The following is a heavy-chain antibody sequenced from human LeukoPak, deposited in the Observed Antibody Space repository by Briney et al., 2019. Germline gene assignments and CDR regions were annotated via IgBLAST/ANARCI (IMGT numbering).Heavy chain of an antibody. V-gene: IGHV4-4*09. J-gene: IGHJ4*02. D-gene: IGHD6-6*01. Sequence: PSETLSLTCTVSGGSISSYYWSWIRQPPGKGLEWIGYIYTSGSTNYNPSLKSRVTISVDTSKKQFSLKLSSVTAADTAVYYCARAPSPMYSSSAPLDYWGQGTLVIVSS. CDR2: IYTSGST. CDR1: GGSISSYY. CDR3: ARAPSPMYSSSAPLDY.